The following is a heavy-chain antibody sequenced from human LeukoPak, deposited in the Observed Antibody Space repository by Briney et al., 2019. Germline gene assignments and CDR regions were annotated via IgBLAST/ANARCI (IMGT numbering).Heavy chain of an antibody. CDR2: IYYSGST. D-gene: IGHD3-22*01. J-gene: IGHJ4*02. CDR3: ARGRDYYDGSGYLDY. Sequence: SQTLSLTCTVSGGSISSGGYYWSWIRQHPGKGLEWIGYIYYSGSTYYNPSLKSRVTISVDTSKNQFSLKLSSVTAADTAVYYCARGRDYYDGSGYLDYWGQGTLVTVSS. V-gene: IGHV4-31*03. CDR1: GGSISSGGYY.